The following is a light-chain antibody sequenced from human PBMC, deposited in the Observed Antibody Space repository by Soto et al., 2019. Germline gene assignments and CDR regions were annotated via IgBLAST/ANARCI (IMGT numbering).Light chain of an antibody. CDR1: KGVYNSY. J-gene: IGKJ1*01. CDR3: HQYGTSPWT. V-gene: IGKV3-20*01. CDR2: GAS. Sequence: EIVLTQSPGTLSLSPGERATLSCRASKGVYNSYLAWYQQKPGQAPRLLIYGASSRATGTPDRFSGSGSGTDFTLTISSLEPEDFAVYYCHQYGTSPWTFGQGTKVDTK.